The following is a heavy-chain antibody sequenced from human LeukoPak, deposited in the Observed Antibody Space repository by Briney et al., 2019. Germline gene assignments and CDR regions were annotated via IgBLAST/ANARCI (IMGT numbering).Heavy chain of an antibody. CDR3: AREDYDFWSGYRPFDY. Sequence: PGGSLRLSCAASGFTFSDYYMSWIRQPPGKGLEWIGSIYYSGSTYYNPSLKSRVTISVDTSKNQFSLKLSSVTAADTAVYYCAREDYDFWSGYRPFDYWGQGTLVTVSS. V-gene: IGHV4-38-2*02. J-gene: IGHJ4*02. CDR1: GFTFSDYY. CDR2: IYYSGST. D-gene: IGHD3-3*01.